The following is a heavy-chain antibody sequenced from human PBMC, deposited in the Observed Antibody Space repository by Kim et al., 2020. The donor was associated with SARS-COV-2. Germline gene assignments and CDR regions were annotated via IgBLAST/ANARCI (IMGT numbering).Heavy chain of an antibody. J-gene: IGHJ3*02. D-gene: IGHD3-9*01. Sequence: SRVTISVDTSKNQFSLKLSSVTAADTAVYYCARAKGRYFDWLLRGSAFDIWGQGTMVTVSS. CDR3: ARAKGRYFDWLLRGSAFDI. V-gene: IGHV4-34*01.